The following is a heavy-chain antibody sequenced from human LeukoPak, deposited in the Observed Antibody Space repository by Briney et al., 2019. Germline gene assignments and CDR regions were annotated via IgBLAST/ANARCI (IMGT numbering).Heavy chain of an antibody. CDR1: GYTFTSYY. CDR2: INPNSGGT. CDR3: ARARHHYVNAFDI. D-gene: IGHD3-16*01. Sequence: ASVKVSCKASGYTFTSYYMHWVRQAPGQGLEWMGWINPNSGGTNYAQKFQGRVTMTRDTSISTAYMELSRLRSDDTAVYYCARARHHYVNAFDIWGQGTMVTVSS. V-gene: IGHV1-2*02. J-gene: IGHJ3*02.